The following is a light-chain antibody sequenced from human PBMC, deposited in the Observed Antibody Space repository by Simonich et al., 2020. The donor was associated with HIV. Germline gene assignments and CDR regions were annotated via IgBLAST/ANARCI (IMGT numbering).Light chain of an antibody. Sequence: QSVLTQPPSVSAAPGQKVTISCSGSSSNIGNNYVSWYQQLPGTAPKLLIYDNNKRPPGIPDRFSAHKSGTSATLGITGLQTGDEADYYCGTWDSSLSAVLFGGGTKLTVL. CDR2: DNN. CDR1: SSNIGNNY. J-gene: IGLJ2*01. CDR3: GTWDSSLSAVL. V-gene: IGLV1-51*01.